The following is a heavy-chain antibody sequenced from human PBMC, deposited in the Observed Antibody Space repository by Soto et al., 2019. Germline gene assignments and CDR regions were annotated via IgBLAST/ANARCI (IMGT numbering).Heavy chain of an antibody. V-gene: IGHV4-59*01. Sequence: SETLSLTCTVSGGSISSYYWSWIRQPPGKGLEWIGYIYYSGSTNYNPSLKSRVTISVDTSKNQFSLKLSSVTAADTAVYYCAITLRPYYYGSGSVSFDPWGQGTLVTVSS. CDR3: AITLRPYYYGSGSVSFDP. D-gene: IGHD3-10*01. J-gene: IGHJ5*02. CDR2: IYYSGST. CDR1: GGSISSYY.